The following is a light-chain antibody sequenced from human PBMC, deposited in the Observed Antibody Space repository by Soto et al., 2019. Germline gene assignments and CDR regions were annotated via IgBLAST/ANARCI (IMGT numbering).Light chain of an antibody. CDR1: SSDVGDYNY. CDR3: SSYTTRSTFVV. CDR2: DVS. J-gene: IGLJ2*01. V-gene: IGLV2-14*01. Sequence: QSVLTQPASVSGSPGQSITISCTGTSSDVGDYNYVSWYQQHPGKVPKLMIYDVSNRPSGISNRFSGSKSGNTASLTISGLQAEDEADYYCSSYTTRSTFVVFGGGTKLTV.